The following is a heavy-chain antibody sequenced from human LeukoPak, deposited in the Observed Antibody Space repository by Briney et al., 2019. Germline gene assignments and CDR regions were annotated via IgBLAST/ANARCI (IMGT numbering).Heavy chain of an antibody. D-gene: IGHD4-17*01. Sequence: GGSLRLSCAASGFTFSRHCMSWVRQAPGKGLEWVANIKQDGSQYYVDSVKGRFIISRDNAKNSLYLQMNSLRAEDTAVYSCARGPDDCDRLDYFDYWGQGTLVTVSS. CDR2: IKQDGSQ. V-gene: IGHV3-7*01. J-gene: IGHJ4*02. CDR3: ARGPDDCDRLDYFDY. CDR1: GFTFSRHC.